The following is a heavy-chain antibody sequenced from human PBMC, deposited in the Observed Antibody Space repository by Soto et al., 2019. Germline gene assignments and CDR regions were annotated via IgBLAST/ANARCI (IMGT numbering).Heavy chain of an antibody. D-gene: IGHD2-2*01. CDR3: AREYCSSTSCLNWFDP. CDR1: GFTFSSYS. J-gene: IGHJ5*02. Sequence: GSLRLSCAASGFTFSSYSMNWVRQAPGTGLEWVSYISSSSSTIYYADSVKGRFTISRDNAKNSLYLQMNSLRAEDTAVYYCAREYCSSTSCLNWFDPWGQGTLVTVSS. CDR2: ISSSSSTI. V-gene: IGHV3-48*01.